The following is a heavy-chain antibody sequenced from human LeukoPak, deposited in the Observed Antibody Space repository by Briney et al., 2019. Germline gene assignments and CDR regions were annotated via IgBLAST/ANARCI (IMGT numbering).Heavy chain of an antibody. CDR2: IYYSGST. V-gene: IGHV4-59*01. D-gene: IGHD6-13*01. CDR1: GGSISSYC. Sequence: SETLSLTCTVSGGSISSYCWSRIGQPPGKGLEWIGYIYYSGSTNYNPSLKSRVTISVDTSKNQFSLKLSSVTAADTAVYYCAGRSIAAGVGYWGQGTLVTVSS. J-gene: IGHJ4*02. CDR3: AGRSIAAGVGY.